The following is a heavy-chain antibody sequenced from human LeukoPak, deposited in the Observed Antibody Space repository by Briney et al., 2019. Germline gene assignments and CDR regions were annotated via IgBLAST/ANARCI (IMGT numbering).Heavy chain of an antibody. CDR3: ARVDPDGYSDY. CDR1: GGSINNNY. J-gene: IGHJ4*02. D-gene: IGHD3-22*01. Sequence: SETLSLTCTVSGGSINNNYWSWIRHPPGKGLEWIGYIYYSGSTKYNPSLKSRVTISVDTSKNQFSLKLSAVTAADTAVYYCARVDPDGYSDYWGQGTLVTVSS. V-gene: IGHV4-59*01. CDR2: IYYSGST.